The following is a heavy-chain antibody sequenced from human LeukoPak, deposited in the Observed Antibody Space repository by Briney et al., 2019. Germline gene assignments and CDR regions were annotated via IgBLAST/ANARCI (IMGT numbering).Heavy chain of an antibody. J-gene: IGHJ5*02. V-gene: IGHV3-7*01. Sequence: GGSLRLSCAASGFTFSSYWMSWVRQAPGKGLEWVANIKQDGSEKYYVDSVKGRFTISRDNAKNSLYLQMNSLRAEDTAVYYCARDKEGGYCTSTSCGFWFDPWGQGILVSVSS. CDR1: GFTFSSYW. CDR2: IKQDGSEK. CDR3: ARDKEGGYCTSTSCGFWFDP. D-gene: IGHD2-2*01.